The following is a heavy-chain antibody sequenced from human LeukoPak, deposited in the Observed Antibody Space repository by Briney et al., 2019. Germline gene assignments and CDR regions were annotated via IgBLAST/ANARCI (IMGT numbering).Heavy chain of an antibody. J-gene: IGHJ4*02. CDR3: ARAIAGGYFDH. D-gene: IGHD6-13*01. Sequence: SETLSLICTVSGGSISSYYWSWIRQPPGKGLEWIGYIYYSGSTNYDPSLKSRVTISVDTSKNQFSLKLSSVTAADSAVYYCARAIAGGYFDHCGQGTLVTVSS. CDR1: GGSISSYY. V-gene: IGHV4-59*01. CDR2: IYYSGST.